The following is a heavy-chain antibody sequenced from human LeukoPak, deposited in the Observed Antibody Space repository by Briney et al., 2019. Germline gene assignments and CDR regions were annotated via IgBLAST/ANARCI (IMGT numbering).Heavy chain of an antibody. V-gene: IGHV3-23*01. CDR2: IGGGGGST. CDR1: GFTFSNYA. J-gene: IGHJ4*02. CDR3: AKGRSRSGPDY. D-gene: IGHD2-15*01. Sequence: GGSLRLSCAASGFTFSNYAMSWVRQAPGKGLEWVSAIGGGGGSTYYADSVKGRFTISRDNSKNTLYLQMNSLRAEDTALYYSAKGRSRSGPDYWGQGALVTVSS.